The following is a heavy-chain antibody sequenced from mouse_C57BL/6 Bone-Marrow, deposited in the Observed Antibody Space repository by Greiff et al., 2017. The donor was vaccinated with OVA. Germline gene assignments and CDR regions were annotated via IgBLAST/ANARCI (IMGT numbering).Heavy chain of an antibody. CDR3: ARGGAYYYGSSYYAMDY. D-gene: IGHD1-1*01. V-gene: IGHV1-82*01. Sequence: VQVVESGPELVKPGASVKISCKASGYAFSSSWMNWVKQRPGKGLEWIGRIYPGDGDTNYNGKFKGKATLTADKSSSTAYMQLSSLTSEDSAVYFCARGGAYYYGSSYYAMDYWGQGTSVTVSS. CDR1: GYAFSSSW. J-gene: IGHJ4*01. CDR2: IYPGDGDT.